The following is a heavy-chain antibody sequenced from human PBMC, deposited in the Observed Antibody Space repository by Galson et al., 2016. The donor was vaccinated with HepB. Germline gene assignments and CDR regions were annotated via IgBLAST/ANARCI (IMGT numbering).Heavy chain of an antibody. V-gene: IGHV1-2*02. Sequence: SVKVSCKASGYTFTGYYIHWVRQAPGQGLEWMGWVDPNGGGANYPQRFQGRVTLTRDTYIITAYMELRRLTSDDTAVYYCAIGYGAETPGDAFDIWGRGTVSRAPTSITACMTLLRLRSNDSAVYYCAICYGAGPPEEAFAIWGQGAVVTVSS. D-gene: IGHD4-17*01. CDR3: AIGYGAETPGDAFDIWGRGTVSRAPTSITACMTLLRLRSNDSAVYYCAICYGAGPPEEAFAI. CDR1: GYTFTGYY. J-gene: IGHJ3*02. CDR2: VDPNGGGA.